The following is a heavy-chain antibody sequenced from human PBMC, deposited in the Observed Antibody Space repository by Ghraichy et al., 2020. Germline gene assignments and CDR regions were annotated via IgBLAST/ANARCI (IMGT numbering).Heavy chain of an antibody. Sequence: GGSLRLSCAASGFTFSSYGMHWVRQAPGKGLEWVAVIWYDGSNKYYADSVKGRFTISRDNSKNTLYLQMNSLRAEDTAVYYCARENMEDYDIFRTHAFDIWGKGKMVTVSS. CDR2: IWYDGSNK. CDR3: ARENMEDYDIFRTHAFDI. J-gene: IGHJ3*02. CDR1: GFTFSSYG. V-gene: IGHV3-33*01. D-gene: IGHD3-9*01.